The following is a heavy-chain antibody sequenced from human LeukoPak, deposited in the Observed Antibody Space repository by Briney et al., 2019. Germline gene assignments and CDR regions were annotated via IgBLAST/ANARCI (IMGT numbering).Heavy chain of an antibody. CDR1: GFTFSSYW. Sequence: GGSLRLSCVASGFTFSSYWMHWVRQDPRKGLVWFSRINGDGRNINYADSVRGRFTISRDNAKNTLYLQMNTLRVEDTAVYYCTRDLMDYDVSTGLHHYYMDVWGQGTTVTVSS. CDR3: TRDLMDYDVSTGLHHYYMDV. CDR2: INGDGRNI. V-gene: IGHV3-74*01. D-gene: IGHD3-9*01. J-gene: IGHJ6*02.